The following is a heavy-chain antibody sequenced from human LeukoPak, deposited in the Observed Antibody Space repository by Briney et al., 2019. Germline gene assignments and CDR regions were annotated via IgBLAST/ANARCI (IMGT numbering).Heavy chain of an antibody. CDR1: GFNFTTYG. J-gene: IGHJ4*02. CDR2: ISYDGRYI. V-gene: IGHV3-30*03. D-gene: IGHD6-13*01. CDR3: ARDLTSIAAAGLPYYFDY. Sequence: GRSLRLSCVASGFNFTTYGMHWVRQTPGEGLEWLALISYDGRYIYDADSVKGRFTISRDNSKNMVHLQMNSLRAEDTAVYYCARDLTSIAAAGLPYYFDYWGQGTLVTVSS.